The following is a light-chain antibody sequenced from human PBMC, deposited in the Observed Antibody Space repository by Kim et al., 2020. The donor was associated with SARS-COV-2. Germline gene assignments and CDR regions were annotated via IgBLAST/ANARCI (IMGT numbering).Light chain of an antibody. CDR3: QQYGSSPRT. CDR1: QSVSSCY. V-gene: IGKV3-20*01. J-gene: IGKJ1*01. CDR2: GAS. Sequence: SPGHSAPLSCRASQSVSSCYLAWYQQKPGQAPRLLIYGASSRATGIPDRFSGSGSGTDFTLTISRLEPEDFAVYYCQQYGSSPRTFGQGTKVDIK.